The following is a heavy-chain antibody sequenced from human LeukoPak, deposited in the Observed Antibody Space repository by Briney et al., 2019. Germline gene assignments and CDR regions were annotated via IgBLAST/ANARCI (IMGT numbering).Heavy chain of an antibody. V-gene: IGHV5-51*01. CDR1: GYTFTSYW. D-gene: IGHD3-3*01. J-gene: IGHJ4*02. CDR2: MYPGDSET. Sequence: GESLKISCKASGYTFTSYWIAWVRQMPGKGLEWMGIMYPGDSETRYSPSFQSQVTISADKSISTAYLQWSSLKASDTAIYYCARQNDFRLDYWGQGTLVTVSS. CDR3: ARQNDFRLDY.